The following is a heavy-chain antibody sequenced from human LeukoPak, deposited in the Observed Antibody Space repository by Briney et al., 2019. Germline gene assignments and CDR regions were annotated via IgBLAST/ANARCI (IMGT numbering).Heavy chain of an antibody. D-gene: IGHD4-17*01. J-gene: IGHJ5*02. CDR1: GDSISSSSYY. CDR2: IFYSGST. CDR3: AVTTSMYNWFDP. Sequence: PSETLSLTCTVSGDSISSSSYYWGWIRQPPGKGLEWIGTIFYSGSTYYNPSLKSRVTLSVDTSKNQFSLKLSSVTAADTAVYYCAVTTSMYNWFDPWGQGTLVTVSS. V-gene: IGHV4-39*07.